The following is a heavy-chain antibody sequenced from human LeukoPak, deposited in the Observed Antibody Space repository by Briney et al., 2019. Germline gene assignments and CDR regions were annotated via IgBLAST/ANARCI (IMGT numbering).Heavy chain of an antibody. CDR2: IYYSGST. Sequence: SETLSLTCTVSGGSISSSSYYWGWIRQPPGKGLEWIGSIYYSGSTYYNPSLKSRVTISVDTSRNQFSLKLSSVTAADTAVYYCAREGADFWSGYDYWGQGTLVTVSS. V-gene: IGHV4-39*07. CDR1: GGSISSSSYY. J-gene: IGHJ4*02. D-gene: IGHD3-3*01. CDR3: AREGADFWSGYDY.